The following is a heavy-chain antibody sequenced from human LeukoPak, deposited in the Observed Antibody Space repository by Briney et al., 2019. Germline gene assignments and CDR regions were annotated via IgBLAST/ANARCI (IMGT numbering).Heavy chain of an antibody. J-gene: IGHJ4*02. V-gene: IGHV4-59*01. Sequence: KTSETLSLTCTVSGGSISGFYWSWIRQPPGKGLEWIGHIYYSGSTNYNPSLKSRVTISIDTSTKQFSLELSSVTAADTAVYYCVRTGDSRGYRGNDYWGQGTLVTVSS. D-gene: IGHD3-22*01. CDR1: GGSISGFY. CDR3: VRTGDSRGYRGNDY. CDR2: IYYSGST.